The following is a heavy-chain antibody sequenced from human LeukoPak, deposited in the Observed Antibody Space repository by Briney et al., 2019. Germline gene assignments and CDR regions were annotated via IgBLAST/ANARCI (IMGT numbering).Heavy chain of an antibody. Sequence: ASVKVSCKASGYTFTSYAMHWVRQAPGQRLEWMGWINAGNGNTKYSQKFQGRVTITRDTSASTAYMELSSLRSEDTAVYYCARDLSYSIWRGYYYGMDVWGQGTTVTVSS. CDR1: GYTFTSYA. D-gene: IGHD4-11*01. J-gene: IGHJ6*02. CDR2: INAGNGNT. CDR3: ARDLSYSIWRGYYYGMDV. V-gene: IGHV1-3*01.